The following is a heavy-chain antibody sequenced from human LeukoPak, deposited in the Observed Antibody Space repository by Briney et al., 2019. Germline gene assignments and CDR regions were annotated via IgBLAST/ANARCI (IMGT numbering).Heavy chain of an antibody. CDR2: ISSNGGST. Sequence: QPGGSLRLSCAASGFTFSSYAMHWVRQAPGKGLEYVSAISSNGGSTYYANSVKGRFSISRDNSKNTLYLQMNSLRAEDTAVYYCAKPKELLWFGELLYWFDPWGQGTLVTVSS. CDR3: AKPKELLWFGELLYWFDP. V-gene: IGHV3-64*01. D-gene: IGHD3-10*01. CDR1: GFTFSSYA. J-gene: IGHJ5*02.